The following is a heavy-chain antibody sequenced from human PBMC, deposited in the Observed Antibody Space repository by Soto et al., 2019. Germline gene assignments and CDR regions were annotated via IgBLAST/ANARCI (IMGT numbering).Heavy chain of an antibody. V-gene: IGHV1-2*04. Sequence: ASVKVSCKASGYTFTGYYMHWVRQAPGQGLEWMGWINPNSGGTNYAQKFQGWVTMTRDTSISTAYMELSRLRSDDTAVYYCARDVKAGKIAARRYAYYGMDVWGQGTTVTVSS. D-gene: IGHD6-6*01. CDR2: INPNSGGT. J-gene: IGHJ6*02. CDR1: GYTFTGYY. CDR3: ARDVKAGKIAARRYAYYGMDV.